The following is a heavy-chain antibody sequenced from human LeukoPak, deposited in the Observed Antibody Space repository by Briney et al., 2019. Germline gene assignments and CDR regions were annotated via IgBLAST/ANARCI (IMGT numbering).Heavy chain of an antibody. CDR1: GFIFNNER. V-gene: IGHV3-7*03. CDR2: IRADGTEK. J-gene: IGHJ4*02. CDR3: SRRLDY. Sequence: GGSLRLSCAASGFIFNNERMDWVRQAPGKGLEWVANIRADGTEKYYVDSVKGRFTISRDNAKNSLYLQLNSLRVEDTAVYYCSRRLDYWGQGTLVTVSS.